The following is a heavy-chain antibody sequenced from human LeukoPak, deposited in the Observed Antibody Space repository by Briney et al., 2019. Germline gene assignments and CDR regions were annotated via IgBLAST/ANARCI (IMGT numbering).Heavy chain of an antibody. Sequence: SETLSLTCAVYGGSFSGYYWSWIRQPPGKGLEWIGEINHSGSTNYNPSLKSRVTISVDTSKNQFSLKLSSVTAVDTAVYYCARAGYSSSWYNAEYFQHWGQGTLVTVSS. CDR2: INHSGST. J-gene: IGHJ1*01. CDR1: GGSFSGYY. CDR3: ARAGYSSSWYNAEYFQH. D-gene: IGHD6-13*01. V-gene: IGHV4-34*01.